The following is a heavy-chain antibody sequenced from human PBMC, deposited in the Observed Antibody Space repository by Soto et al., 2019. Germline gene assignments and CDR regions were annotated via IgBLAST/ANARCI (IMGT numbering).Heavy chain of an antibody. Sequence: QMQLVQSGPEVKKPGTSVKVSCKASGFTFTSSAVQWVRQARGQRLEWIGWIVVGSGNTNYAQKFQERVTITRDMSTSTAYMELSSLRSEDTAVYYCAADPEAAAGTYYYYYGMDVWGQGTTVTVSS. J-gene: IGHJ6*02. CDR3: AADPEAAAGTYYYYYGMDV. CDR2: IVVGSGNT. CDR1: GFTFTSSA. V-gene: IGHV1-58*01. D-gene: IGHD6-13*01.